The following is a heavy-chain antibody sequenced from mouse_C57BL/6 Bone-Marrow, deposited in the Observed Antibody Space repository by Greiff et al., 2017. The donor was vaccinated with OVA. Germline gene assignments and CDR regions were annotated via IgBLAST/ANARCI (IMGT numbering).Heavy chain of an antibody. J-gene: IGHJ3*01. Sequence: QVQLQQSGAELARPGASVKLSCKASGYTFTSYWMHWVKQRPGQGLEWIGYINPSSGYTKYNQKFKDKATLTADKSSSTAYMQLSSLTSEDSAVYYCASSVHYDGYYSSCFAYWGQGTLVTVSA. V-gene: IGHV1-7*01. D-gene: IGHD2-3*01. CDR1: GYTFTSYW. CDR2: INPSSGYT. CDR3: ASSVHYDGYYSSCFAY.